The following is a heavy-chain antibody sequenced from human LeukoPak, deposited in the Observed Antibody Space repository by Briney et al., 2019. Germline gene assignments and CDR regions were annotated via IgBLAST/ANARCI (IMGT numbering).Heavy chain of an antibody. Sequence: PSETLSLTCTVSGGSISSGSYYWSWIRQPPGKGLEWIGEINHSGSTNYNPSLKSRVTISVDTSKNQFSLKLSSVTAADTAVYYCARGTTVTIYYYYYYMDVWGKGTTVTVSS. V-gene: IGHV4-39*07. CDR2: INHSGST. CDR1: GGSISSGSYY. J-gene: IGHJ6*03. D-gene: IGHD4-17*01. CDR3: ARGTTVTIYYYYYYMDV.